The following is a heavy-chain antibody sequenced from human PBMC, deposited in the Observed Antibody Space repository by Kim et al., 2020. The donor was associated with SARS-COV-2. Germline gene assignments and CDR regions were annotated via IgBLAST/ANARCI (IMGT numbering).Heavy chain of an antibody. CDR1: GFTFSSYW. CDR2: INDDGRRT. J-gene: IGHJ5*02. V-gene: IGHV3-74*01. Sequence: GGSLRLSCAASGFTFSSYWMYWVRQAPGKGLVWVSYINDDGRRTDYADSVKGRFTISRDNAKNTLYLQMDSLKAEDTALYYCARDVSYGSFDPWCQGTRVTVPS. CDR3: ARDVSYGSFDP. D-gene: IGHD3-10*01.